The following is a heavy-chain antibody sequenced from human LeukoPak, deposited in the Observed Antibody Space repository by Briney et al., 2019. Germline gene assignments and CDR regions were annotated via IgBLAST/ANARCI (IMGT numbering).Heavy chain of an antibody. CDR2: ISSSGSTI. Sequence: GGSLRLSCAASGFTFSSYEMNWVRQAPGKGLEWVSYISSSGSTIYYADSVKGRFTISRDNAKNSLYLQMNSLRAEDTAVYYCARGGGSREYVVDYWGQGTLVTVSS. CDR1: GFTFSSYE. V-gene: IGHV3-48*03. D-gene: IGHD2-2*01. CDR3: ARGGGSREYVVDY. J-gene: IGHJ4*02.